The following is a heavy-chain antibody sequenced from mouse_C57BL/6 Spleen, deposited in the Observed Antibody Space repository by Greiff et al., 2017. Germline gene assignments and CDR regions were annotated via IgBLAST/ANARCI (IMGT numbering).Heavy chain of an antibody. J-gene: IGHJ2*01. CDR2: IYPSDSET. CDR1: GYTFTSYW. D-gene: IGHD1-1*01. CDR3: AREGYGSSYVYFDY. V-gene: IGHV1-61*01. Sequence: VQLQQPGAELVRPGSSVKLSCKASGYTFTSYWMDWVKQRPGQGLEWIGNIYPSDSETHYNQKFKDKATLTVDKSSSTAYMQLSSLTSEDSAVYYCAREGYGSSYVYFDYWGQGTTLTVSS.